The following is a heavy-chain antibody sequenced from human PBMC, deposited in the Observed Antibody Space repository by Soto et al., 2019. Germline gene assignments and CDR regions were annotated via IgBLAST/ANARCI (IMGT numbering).Heavy chain of an antibody. V-gene: IGHV4-4*02. D-gene: IGHD1-7*01. CDR2: IYRTGST. CDR1: GGSFTSNNW. J-gene: IGHJ4*02. CDR3: ASRDPGTSVDY. Sequence: SETLSLTCAVYGGSFTSNNWWTWVRQPPGQGLEWIGEIYRTGSTNYNPSLKSRVTISLDKSENQFFLKVTSLTAADTAVYYCASRDPGTSVDYWGQGTLVTVSS.